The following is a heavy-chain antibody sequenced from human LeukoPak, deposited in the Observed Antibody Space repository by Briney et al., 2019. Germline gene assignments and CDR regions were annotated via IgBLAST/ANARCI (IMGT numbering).Heavy chain of an antibody. J-gene: IGHJ6*03. CDR3: EVLLWFGEPKDYYYYYMDV. Sequence: PGGSLRLSCAASGFTFSSYAMSWVRQAPGKGLEWVSAISGSGGSTYYADSVKGRFTTSRDNSKNTLYLQMNSLRAEDTAVYYCEVLLWFGEPKDYYYYYMDVWGKGTTVTVSS. V-gene: IGHV3-23*01. CDR1: GFTFSSYA. D-gene: IGHD3-10*01. CDR2: ISGSGGST.